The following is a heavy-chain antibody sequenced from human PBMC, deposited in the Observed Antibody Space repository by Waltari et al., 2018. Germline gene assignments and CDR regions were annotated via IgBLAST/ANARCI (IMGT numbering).Heavy chain of an antibody. V-gene: IGHV1-2*06. CDR2: INPNTGAS. CDR3: ATGYSTPPNY. J-gene: IGHJ4*02. CDR1: GNSFSGYY. Sequence: QVQLVQSGAEVKKPGASVKVSCKASGNSFSGYYIHWGRRAPGQGLEWMGRINPNTGASKYVQKFQGRVTMTRDTSITTAYMEPSRLRSDDTAVYFCATGYSTPPNYWGQGTLVTVSS. D-gene: IGHD2-15*01.